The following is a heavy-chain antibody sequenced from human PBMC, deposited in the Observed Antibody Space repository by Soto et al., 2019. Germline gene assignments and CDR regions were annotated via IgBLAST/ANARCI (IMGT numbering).Heavy chain of an antibody. CDR3: AREKPRCSGGSCYDAFDI. CDR2: ISYDGSNK. CDR1: GFTFSSYA. V-gene: IGHV3-30-3*01. Sequence: GGSLRLSCAASGFTFSSYAMHWVRQAPGKGLEWVAVISYDGSNKYYADSVKGRFTISIDNSKNTLYLQMNSLRAEDTAVYYCAREKPRCSGGSCYDAFDIWGQGTMVTVSS. D-gene: IGHD2-15*01. J-gene: IGHJ3*02.